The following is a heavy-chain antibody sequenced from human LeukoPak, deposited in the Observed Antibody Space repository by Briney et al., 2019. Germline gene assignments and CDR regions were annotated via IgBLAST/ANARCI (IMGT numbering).Heavy chain of an antibody. J-gene: IGHJ4*02. Sequence: GGSLRLSCAASGFTFSSYWMSWVRQAPGKGLEWVSSISSGSGYIYYADSVKGRFTISRDDAKSSLYLQMNSLRADDTAVYYCARDGWPGSSYYRPFDYWGQGTLVTVSS. CDR1: GFTFSSYW. CDR3: ARDGWPGSSYYRPFDY. D-gene: IGHD6-13*01. CDR2: ISSGSGYI. V-gene: IGHV3-21*01.